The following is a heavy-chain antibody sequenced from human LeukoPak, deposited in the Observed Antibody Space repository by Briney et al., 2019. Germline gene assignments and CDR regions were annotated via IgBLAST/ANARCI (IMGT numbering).Heavy chain of an antibody. CDR3: ARDMDSGSYYSSHGFDY. D-gene: IGHD1-26*01. Sequence: ASVKVSCKASGYTFTSYAMNWVRQAPGQGLEWMGWINISTGNPTYAQGFTGRFVFSLDTSVSTAYLQISSLKAEDTAVYYCARDMDSGSYYSSHGFDYWGQGTLVTVSS. V-gene: IGHV7-4-1*02. CDR1: GYTFTSYA. J-gene: IGHJ4*02. CDR2: INISTGNP.